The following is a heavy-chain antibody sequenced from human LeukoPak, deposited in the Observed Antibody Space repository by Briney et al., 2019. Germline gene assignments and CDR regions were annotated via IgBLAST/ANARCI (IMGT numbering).Heavy chain of an antibody. CDR1: GYSISSGYY. D-gene: IGHD3-10*01. CDR2: IYHSGST. CDR3: ARGNYYYMDV. Sequence: SETLSLTCTVSGYSISSGYYWGWIRQPPGQGLEWIGSIYHSGSTYYNPSLKSRVTISLDTSKNQFSLKLTSVTAADTAVYSCARGNYYYMDVWGKGTTVTVSS. J-gene: IGHJ6*03. V-gene: IGHV4-38-2*02.